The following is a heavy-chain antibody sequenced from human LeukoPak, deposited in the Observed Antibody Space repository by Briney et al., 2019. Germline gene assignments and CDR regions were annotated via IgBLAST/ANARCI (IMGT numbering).Heavy chain of an antibody. CDR2: IDPNTGDS. CDR3: ARIRYCGGISCYYIDY. D-gene: IGHD2-2*01. J-gene: IGHJ4*02. Sequence: ASVKVSCKASGYIFTAYYIHWVRQAPGQGLEWMGWIDPNTGDSNYVQKFQGRVTMTRDTSISTAYMELSRLRSDDTVFYYCARIRYCGGISCYYIDYWGQGTLVTVSA. V-gene: IGHV1-2*02. CDR1: GYIFTAYY.